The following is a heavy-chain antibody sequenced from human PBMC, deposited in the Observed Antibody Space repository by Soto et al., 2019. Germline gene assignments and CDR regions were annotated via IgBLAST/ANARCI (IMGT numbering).Heavy chain of an antibody. CDR2: IYYSGST. CDR1: GGSISSSSYY. D-gene: IGHD2-15*01. CDR3: ATFGIGYCSGGSCYGGYDAFDI. Sequence: SETLSLTCTVSGGSISSSSYYWGWIRQPPGKGLEWIGSIYYSGSTYYNPSLKSRVTISVDTSKNQFSLKLSSVTAADTAVYYCATFGIGYCSGGSCYGGYDAFDIWGQGTMVTVSS. J-gene: IGHJ3*02. V-gene: IGHV4-39*01.